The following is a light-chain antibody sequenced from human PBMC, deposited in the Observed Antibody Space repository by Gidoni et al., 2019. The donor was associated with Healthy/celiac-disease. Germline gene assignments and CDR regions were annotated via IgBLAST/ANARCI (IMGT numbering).Light chain of an antibody. CDR1: SGSIASTY. V-gene: IGLV6-57*03. CDR2: EHN. J-gene: IGLJ2*01. Sequence: NFMLTQPHSVSESPGKTVTISCTRSSGSIASTYVKWYQQRPGSAPTNVIYEHNQRPSGVPDRFSGSIDRSSNSASLTISGLETEDEADYYCQSYDTANQVFGGGTKLTVL. CDR3: QSYDTANQV.